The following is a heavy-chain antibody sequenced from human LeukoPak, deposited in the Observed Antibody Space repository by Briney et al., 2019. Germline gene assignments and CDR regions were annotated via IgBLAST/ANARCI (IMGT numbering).Heavy chain of an antibody. CDR1: GFTFSSYA. V-gene: IGHV3-30-3*01. Sequence: GGSLRLSCAASGFTFSSYAMHWVRQAPGKGLEWVAVISYDGSNKYYADSVKGRFTISRDNAKNSLYLQMNSLRAEDTAVYYCARPLNYDFWSGYYTPLDYWGQGTLVTVSS. CDR3: ARPLNYDFWSGYYTPLDY. CDR2: ISYDGSNK. J-gene: IGHJ4*02. D-gene: IGHD3-3*01.